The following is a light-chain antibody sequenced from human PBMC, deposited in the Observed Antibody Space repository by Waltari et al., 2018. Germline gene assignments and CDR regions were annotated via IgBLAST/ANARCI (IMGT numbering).Light chain of an antibody. CDR2: ETA. Sequence: QSVLTQPPSVSAAPGQKVTISCSGSTSNIGNNYVSWYQQLPGAAPKVFIYETAKRPSGMPDRFSGSKSGTSASLGITGLQTGDEATYYCGTWDNNLSALVFGGGTKLTVL. CDR3: GTWDNNLSALV. CDR1: TSNIGNNY. V-gene: IGLV1-51*02. J-gene: IGLJ2*01.